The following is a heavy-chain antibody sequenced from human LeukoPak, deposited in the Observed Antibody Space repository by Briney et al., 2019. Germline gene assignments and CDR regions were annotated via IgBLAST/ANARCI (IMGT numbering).Heavy chain of an antibody. CDR1: GFTVSSNY. CDR2: IYSGGST. V-gene: IGHV3-53*01. J-gene: IGHJ4*02. CDR3: AKDLNTCVFDY. Sequence: GGSLRLSCAASGFTVSSNYMSWVRQAPGKGLEWVSVIYSGGSTDYADSVKGRFTISRDNSKNTLDLQMNSLRAEDTAVYYCAKDLNTCVFDYWGQGTLVTVSS. D-gene: IGHD3-16*01.